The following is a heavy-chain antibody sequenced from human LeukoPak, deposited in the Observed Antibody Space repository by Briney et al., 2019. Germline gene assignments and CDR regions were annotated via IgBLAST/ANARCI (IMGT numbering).Heavy chain of an antibody. V-gene: IGHV4-38-2*02. CDR1: GYSISSGYY. D-gene: IGHD6-6*01. CDR2: IYHSGST. Sequence: SETLSLTCTVSGYSISSGYYWGWIRQPPGKGLEWIGSIYHSGSTYYNPSLKSRVTISVDTSKNQFSLKLSSVTAADTAVYYCASGYSSSYYWGQGTLVTVSS. J-gene: IGHJ4*02. CDR3: ASGYSSSYY.